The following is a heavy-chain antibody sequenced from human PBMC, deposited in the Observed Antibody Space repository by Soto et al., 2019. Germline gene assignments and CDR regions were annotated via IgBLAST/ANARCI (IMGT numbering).Heavy chain of an antibody. J-gene: IGHJ4*02. D-gene: IGHD6-13*01. CDR2: IGSSGTTT. Sequence: GGSLRLSCAASGFTFSSYAMNWVRQAPGKGLEWVSSIGSSGTTTYYADSVKGRFTVSRDNSKNTLYLQMNSLRAEDTAVYYCAKLLVAAGSGYWGQGTLVTVSS. CDR3: AKLLVAAGSGY. V-gene: IGHV3-23*01. CDR1: GFTFSSYA.